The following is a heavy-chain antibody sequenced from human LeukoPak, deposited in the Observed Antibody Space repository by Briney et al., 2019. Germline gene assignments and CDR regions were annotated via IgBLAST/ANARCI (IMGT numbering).Heavy chain of an antibody. D-gene: IGHD6-19*01. J-gene: IGHJ3*02. CDR1: GYTFTGYY. CDR3: ATYSSGWYSLGAFDI. V-gene: IGHV1-2*02. CDR2: INPNSGGT. Sequence: GASVKVSCKASGYTFTGYYMHWVRQAPGQGLEWMSWINPNSGGTNYAQKFQGRVTMTRDTSISTAYMGLSRLRSDDTAVYYCATYSSGWYSLGAFDIWGQGTMVTVSS.